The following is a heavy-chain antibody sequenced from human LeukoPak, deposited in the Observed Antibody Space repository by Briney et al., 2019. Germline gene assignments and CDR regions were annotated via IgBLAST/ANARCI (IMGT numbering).Heavy chain of an antibody. CDR1: GFTFSGST. Sequence: PGGSLKLSCAASGFTFSGSTMHWVRQASGKGLEWIGRIRSKVSSYATAYAASVKGRFTISRDDAKNTAYLQMDSLKTEDTAVYYCTSPQAVSGDTYFRHWGQGTLVTVSS. D-gene: IGHD6-19*01. CDR2: IRSKVSSYAT. CDR3: TSPQAVSGDTYFRH. V-gene: IGHV3-73*01. J-gene: IGHJ1*01.